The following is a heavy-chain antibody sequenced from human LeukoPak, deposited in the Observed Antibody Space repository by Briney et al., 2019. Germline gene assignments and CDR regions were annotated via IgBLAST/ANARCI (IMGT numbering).Heavy chain of an antibody. D-gene: IGHD6-19*01. Sequence: GGSLRLSCAASGFTFSNYWMSWVRQAPGKGLEWVANIKRDGSEKYYVDSVKGRFTISRDNAKNSLHLQMNGLRAEDTAVYYCARDRGNGGWSNFDPWGQGTLVTVSS. CDR1: GFTFSNYW. CDR2: IKRDGSEK. V-gene: IGHV3-7*01. CDR3: ARDRGNGGWSNFDP. J-gene: IGHJ5*02.